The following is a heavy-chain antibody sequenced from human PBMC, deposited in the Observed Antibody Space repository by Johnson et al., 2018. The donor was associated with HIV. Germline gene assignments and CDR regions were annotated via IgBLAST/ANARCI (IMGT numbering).Heavy chain of an antibody. V-gene: IGHV3-66*01. CDR2: IYSGGST. Sequence: VQLVESGGGLVKPGGSLRLSCAASGFTFSDYYMSWIRQAPGKGLEWVSVIYSGGSTYYADSVKGRFTISRDNSKNTLYLQMNSLRAEDTAVYYCARGRGSGRDAFDIWGQGTMVTVSS. D-gene: IGHD3-10*01. CDR1: GFTFSDYY. CDR3: ARGRGSGRDAFDI. J-gene: IGHJ3*02.